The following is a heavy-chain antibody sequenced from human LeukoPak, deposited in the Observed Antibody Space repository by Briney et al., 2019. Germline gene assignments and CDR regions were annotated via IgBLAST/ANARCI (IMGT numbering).Heavy chain of an antibody. Sequence: SETLSLTCTVSGGSISSYYWSWIRQPPGKGLEWIGYIYYSGSTNYNPSLKSRVTISVDTSKNQFSLKLSSVTAADTAVYYCAGEGGWYNWFDPWGQGTLVTVSS. CDR1: GGSISSYY. CDR2: IYYSGST. J-gene: IGHJ5*02. CDR3: AGEGGWYNWFDP. D-gene: IGHD6-19*01. V-gene: IGHV4-59*01.